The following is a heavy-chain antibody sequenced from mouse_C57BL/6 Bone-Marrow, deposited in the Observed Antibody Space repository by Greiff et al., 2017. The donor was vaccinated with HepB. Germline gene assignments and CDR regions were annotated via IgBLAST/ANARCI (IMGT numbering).Heavy chain of an antibody. J-gene: IGHJ4*01. CDR2: INYDGSST. CDR3: ARTGGSSYAMDY. V-gene: IGHV5-16*01. CDR1: GFTFSDYY. Sequence: EVQVVESEGGLVQPGSSMKLSCTASGFTFSDYYMAWVRQVPEKGLEWVANINYDGSSTYYLDSLKSRFIISRDNAKNILYLQMSSLKSEDTATYYCARTGGSSYAMDYWGQGTSVTVSS. D-gene: IGHD1-1*01.